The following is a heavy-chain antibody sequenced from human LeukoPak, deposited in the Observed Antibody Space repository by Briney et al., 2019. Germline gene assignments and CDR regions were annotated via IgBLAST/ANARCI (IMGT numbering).Heavy chain of an antibody. V-gene: IGHV3-21*01. D-gene: IGHD6-19*01. J-gene: IGHJ4*02. CDR2: ITSGSKYI. CDR3: ARDEETVAGLNGFDL. Sequence: GGSLRLSCAASEFAFSSYSMNWFRQAPGKGLEWVASITSGSKYIFYAASVRGRFTISRDNAENSLFLHMKSLRADDTAVYYCARDEETVAGLNGFDLWGQGTLVTVSS. CDR1: EFAFSSYS.